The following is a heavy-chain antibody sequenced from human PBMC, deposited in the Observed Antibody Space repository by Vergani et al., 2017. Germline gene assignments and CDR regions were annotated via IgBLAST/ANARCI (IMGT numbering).Heavy chain of an antibody. Sequence: QVQLVESGGGVVQRGGSLRLSCATSGFTLSNYDMQWIRQGPGKGLGWVAVISFDGRNKYYADSVKGRFTVSRDSSKNTVYLQMNSLRLEDTAVYYCALEWNEFPDYGGQGTLVAVSS. V-gene: IGHV3-30*03. CDR3: ALEWNEFPDY. J-gene: IGHJ4*02. CDR2: ISFDGRNK. CDR1: GFTLSNYD. D-gene: IGHD1-1*01.